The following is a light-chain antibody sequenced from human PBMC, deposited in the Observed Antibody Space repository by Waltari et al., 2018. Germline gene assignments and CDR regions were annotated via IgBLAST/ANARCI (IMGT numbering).Light chain of an antibody. CDR1: QSVLYSSNNKNY. Sequence: DIVMTQSPDSLAVSLGERATSNCRSSQSVLYSSNNKNYLAWYQQKPGQPPKLLIYWASTRESGVPDRFSGSGSGTDFTLTISSLQAEDVAAYYCQQFYGTPPTFGQGTKVEIK. J-gene: IGKJ1*01. CDR3: QQFYGTPPT. CDR2: WAS. V-gene: IGKV4-1*01.